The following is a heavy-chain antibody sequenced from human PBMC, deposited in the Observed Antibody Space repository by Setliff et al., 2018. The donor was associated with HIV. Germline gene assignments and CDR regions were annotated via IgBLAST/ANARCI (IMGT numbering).Heavy chain of an antibody. V-gene: IGHV1-18*01. D-gene: IGHD3-3*01. CDR2: INNYNGNT. Sequence: GASVKVSCKTSGYSFRNYGITWARLAPGQGLEWMGWINNYNGNTNSAQKFRDRVSLSADTSSTTTYLRPEDAAVYYCARVRLYNTALDYWGQGTLVTVSS. CDR1: GYSFRNYG. CDR3: ARVRLYNTALDY. J-gene: IGHJ4*02.